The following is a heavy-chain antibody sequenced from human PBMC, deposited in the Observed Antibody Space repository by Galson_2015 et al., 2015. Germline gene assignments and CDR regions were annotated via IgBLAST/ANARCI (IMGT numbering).Heavy chain of an antibody. D-gene: IGHD3-22*01. CDR2: INGVNGNT. Sequence: CTASGYTFTNYAIHWVRQAPGQRLEWMAWINGVNGNTKYSQKFQGRVTVTRDTSATAAFMELNSLRSEDTALYYCARGHDTSLSFDYWGQGTLVTVSS. J-gene: IGHJ4*02. CDR3: ARGHDTSLSFDY. CDR1: GYTFTNYA. V-gene: IGHV1-3*01.